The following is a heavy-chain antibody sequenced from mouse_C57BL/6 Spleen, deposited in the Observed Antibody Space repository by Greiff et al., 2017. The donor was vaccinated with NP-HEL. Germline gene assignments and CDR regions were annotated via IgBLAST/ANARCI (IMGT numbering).Heavy chain of an antibody. CDR3: ARGGGLGREDYAMDY. V-gene: IGHV1-18*01. CDR1: GYTFTSYW. D-gene: IGHD4-1*01. Sequence: EVQLQQPGAELVKPGASVKLSCKASGYTFTSYWMHWVKQSHGKSLEWIGDINPNNGGTIYNQKFKGKATLTVDKSSSTAYMELRSLTSEDTAVYYCARGGGLGREDYAMDYWGQGTSVTVSS. CDR2: INPNNGGT. J-gene: IGHJ4*01.